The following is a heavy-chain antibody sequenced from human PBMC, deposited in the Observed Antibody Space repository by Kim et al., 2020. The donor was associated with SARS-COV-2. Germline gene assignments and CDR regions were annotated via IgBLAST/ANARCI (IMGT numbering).Heavy chain of an antibody. CDR1: GYTLTKLS. CDR2: FDPEDGET. D-gene: IGHD3-22*01. Sequence: ASVKVSCKVSGYTLTKLSMHWVRQAPGKGLEWMGGFDPEDGETIYAQKFQGRVTMTEDTSTDTAYMELSSLRSEDTAVYYCATTTPLKKYYYDSSPPANWFDPWGQGTLVTVSS. J-gene: IGHJ5*02. CDR3: ATTTPLKKYYYDSSPPANWFDP. V-gene: IGHV1-24*01.